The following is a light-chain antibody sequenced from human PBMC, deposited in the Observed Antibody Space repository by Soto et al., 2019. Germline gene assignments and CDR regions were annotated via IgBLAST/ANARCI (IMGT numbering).Light chain of an antibody. CDR2: AAS. CDR1: QGISSF. J-gene: IGKJ5*01. Sequence: IQLTQTPSSLSASVGDRVTITCRASQGISSFLAWYQQKPGKAPKLLIYAASSLQSGVPSRFSGSGFGTDFTLTITSLQPEDFATYYCQQSYSTPITFGQGTRLENK. CDR3: QQSYSTPIT. V-gene: IGKV1-9*01.